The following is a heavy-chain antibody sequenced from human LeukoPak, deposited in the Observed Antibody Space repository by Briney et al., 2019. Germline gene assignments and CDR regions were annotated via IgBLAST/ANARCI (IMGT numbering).Heavy chain of an antibody. CDR2: IYYSGST. CDR1: GGSVSSGSYY. J-gene: IGHJ2*01. V-gene: IGHV4-61*01. D-gene: IGHD6-19*01. CDR3: ARGTGPYSSGWYGEWYFDL. Sequence: SETLSPTCTVSGGSVSSGSYYWSWIRQPPGKGLEWIGYIYYSGSTNYNPSLKSRVTISVDTSKNQFSLKLSSVTAADTAVYYCARGTGPYSSGWYGEWYFDLWGRGTLVTVSS.